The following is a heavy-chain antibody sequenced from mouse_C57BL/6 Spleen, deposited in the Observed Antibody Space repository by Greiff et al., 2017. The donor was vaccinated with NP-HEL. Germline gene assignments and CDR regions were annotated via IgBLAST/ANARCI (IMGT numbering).Heavy chain of an antibody. Sequence: VQLQQPGAELVKPGASVKMSCKASGYTFTSYWITWVKQRPGQGLEWIGDIYPGSGSTNYNEKFKSKATLTVDTSSSTAYMQLSSLTSEDSAVYYCARFGGWLLRAMDYWGQGTSVTVSS. J-gene: IGHJ4*01. CDR2: IYPGSGST. D-gene: IGHD2-3*01. V-gene: IGHV1-55*01. CDR1: GYTFTSYW. CDR3: ARFGGWLLRAMDY.